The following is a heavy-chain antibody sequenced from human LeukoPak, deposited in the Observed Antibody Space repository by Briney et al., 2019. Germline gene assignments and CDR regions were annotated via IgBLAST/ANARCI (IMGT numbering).Heavy chain of an antibody. CDR2: IYYSGST. CDR3: ARLWFGTYDAFDI. J-gene: IGHJ3*02. CDR1: GGSISSSSYY. V-gene: IGHV4-39*07. Sequence: PSETLSLTCTVSGGSISSSSYYWGWIRQPPGKGLEWIGSIYYSGSTNYNPSLKSRVTISVDTSKNQFSLKLSSVTAADTAVYYCARLWFGTYDAFDIWGQGTMVTVSS. D-gene: IGHD3-10*01.